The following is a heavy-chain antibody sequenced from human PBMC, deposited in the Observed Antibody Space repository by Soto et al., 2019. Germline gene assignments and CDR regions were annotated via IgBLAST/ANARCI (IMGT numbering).Heavy chain of an antibody. CDR1: GFTFSSYG. Sequence: PGGSLRLSCAASGFTFSSYGMHWVRQAPGKGLEWVAVIWYDGSNKYYADSVKGRFTISRDNSKNTQYLQMNSLRAEDTAVYYCARNRAGGYYYYGMDVWGQGTTVTVSS. V-gene: IGHV3-33*01. CDR3: ARNRAGGYYYYGMDV. D-gene: IGHD2-8*02. J-gene: IGHJ6*02. CDR2: IWYDGSNK.